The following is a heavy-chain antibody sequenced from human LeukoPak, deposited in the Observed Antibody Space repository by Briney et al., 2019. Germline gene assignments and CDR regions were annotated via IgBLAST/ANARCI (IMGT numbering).Heavy chain of an antibody. CDR2: IYYSGIT. D-gene: IGHD1-26*01. CDR3: ARAGRWEGRPHAFDI. Sequence: SETLSLTCTVSAGSISSYYWNWIRQPPGKGLEWIGYIYYSGITNYNPSLKSRVTISVGTSKSQFSLTLTSVTAADTVLYYCARAGRWEGRPHAFDIWGQGTMVTVSS. CDR1: AGSISSYY. V-gene: IGHV4-59*01. J-gene: IGHJ3*02.